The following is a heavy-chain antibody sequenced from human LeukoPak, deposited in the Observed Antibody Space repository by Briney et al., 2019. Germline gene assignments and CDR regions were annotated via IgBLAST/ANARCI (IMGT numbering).Heavy chain of an antibody. CDR1: GFTFSSYA. CDR2: ISGSGGST. Sequence: GGSLRLSCAASGFTFSSYAMSWVRQAPGKGLEWVSAISGSGGSTYYAGSVKGRFTISRDNSKNTLYLQMNSLRAEDTAVYYCAKDSGTHSSSWSSIDYWGQGTLVTVSS. D-gene: IGHD6-13*01. J-gene: IGHJ4*02. CDR3: AKDSGTHSSSWSSIDY. V-gene: IGHV3-23*01.